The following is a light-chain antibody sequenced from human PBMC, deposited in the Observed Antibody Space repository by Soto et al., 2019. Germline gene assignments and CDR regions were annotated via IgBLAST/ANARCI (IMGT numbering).Light chain of an antibody. J-gene: IGKJ4*01. Sequence: EIVMTQSPATLSVSPGERATLSCRASQSVSSNLAWYQQKPGQAPRLLIYGASTRATGIPARFSGSGSGTEFTLTISSLQSEDFAVDDCQEYNNWPLTFGGGTKVDIK. CDR1: QSVSSN. CDR3: QEYNNWPLT. V-gene: IGKV3-15*01. CDR2: GAS.